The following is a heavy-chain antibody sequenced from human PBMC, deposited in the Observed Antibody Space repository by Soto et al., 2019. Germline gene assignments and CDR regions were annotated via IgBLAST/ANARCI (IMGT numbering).Heavy chain of an antibody. CDR1: GFIFTSYA. CDR3: AKNYYFDY. CDR2: INVDDST. J-gene: IGHJ4*02. V-gene: IGHV3-23*01. Sequence: EVQLLESGGDLVQPGGSLSLTCAASGFIFTSYAMSWVRQVPGKGLEWVSSINVDDSTYYTESVRGRFTVSRDNSKNTLYLQMNSLRAEDTALYYCAKNYYFDYWGRGTLVTVSS.